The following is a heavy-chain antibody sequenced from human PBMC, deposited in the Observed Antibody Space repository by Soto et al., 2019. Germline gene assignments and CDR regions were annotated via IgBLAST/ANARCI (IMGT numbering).Heavy chain of an antibody. CDR3: ARDSDIVVVVAATSVFDY. V-gene: IGHV3-23*01. Sequence: GGSLRLSCAASGFTFSSYAMSWVRQAPGKGLEWVSAISGSGGSTYYADSVKGRFTISRDNSKNTLYLQMNSLRAEDTAVYYCARDSDIVVVVAATSVFDYWGQGTLVTVSS. D-gene: IGHD2-15*01. CDR2: ISGSGGST. J-gene: IGHJ4*02. CDR1: GFTFSSYA.